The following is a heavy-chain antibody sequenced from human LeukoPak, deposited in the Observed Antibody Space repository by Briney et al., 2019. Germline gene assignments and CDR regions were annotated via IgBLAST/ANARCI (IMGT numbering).Heavy chain of an antibody. CDR1: GYTFTSYG. V-gene: IGHV1-18*01. D-gene: IGHD3-3*01. Sequence: ASVKVSCMASGYTFTSYGISWVRQAPGQGLEWMGWISAYNGNTNYAQKLQGRVTMTTDTSTSTTYMELRSLRSDDTAVYYCARVQLEAYDFWSGYYSFNRADYWGQGTLVTVSS. CDR3: ARVQLEAYDFWSGYYSFNRADY. J-gene: IGHJ4*02. CDR2: ISAYNGNT.